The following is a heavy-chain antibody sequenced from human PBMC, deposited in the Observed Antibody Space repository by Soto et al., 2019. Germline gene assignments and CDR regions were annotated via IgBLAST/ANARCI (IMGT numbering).Heavy chain of an antibody. D-gene: IGHD1-1*01. CDR3: ARWPQLEPRFDY. V-gene: IGHV4-39*07. CDR1: GGSISSSSYF. Sequence: SETLSLTCSVSGGSISSSSYFWGWIRQPPGKGLEWIGSIYYSGSTYYNPSLKSRVTISVDTSKNQFSLKLSSVTAADTAVYYCARWPQLEPRFDYWGQGTLVTVSS. J-gene: IGHJ4*02. CDR2: IYYSGST.